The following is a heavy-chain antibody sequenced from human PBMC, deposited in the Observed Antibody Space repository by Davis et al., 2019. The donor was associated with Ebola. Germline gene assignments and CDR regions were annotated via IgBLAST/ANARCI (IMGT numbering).Heavy chain of an antibody. J-gene: IGHJ4*02. V-gene: IGHV5-10-1*01. CDR2: IDPSDSYT. CDR3: ARSAYYYDSSGYYHYYFDY. CDR1: GYSFTSSW. Sequence: GEFLKISCKGSGYSFTSSWISWVRQMPGKGLEWMGRIDPSDSYTNYSPSFEDHVTISADKSISTTYLQWSSLKASDTAMYYCARSAYYYDSSGYYHYYFDYWGQGTLVTVSS. D-gene: IGHD3-22*01.